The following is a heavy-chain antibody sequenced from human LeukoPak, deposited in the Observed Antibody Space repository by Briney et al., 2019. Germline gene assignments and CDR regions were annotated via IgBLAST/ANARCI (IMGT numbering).Heavy chain of an antibody. CDR2: IYYSGST. D-gene: IGHD1-20*01. J-gene: IGHJ6*02. V-gene: IGHV4-59*01. Sequence: SETLSLTCTVSGGSISSYYWSWIRQPPGKGLEWIGYIYYSGSTNYNPSLKSRVTISVDASKNQFSLKLSSVTAADTAVYYCARALRARITGTTASVYGMDVWGQGTTVTVSS. CDR1: GGSISSYY. CDR3: ARALRARITGTTASVYGMDV.